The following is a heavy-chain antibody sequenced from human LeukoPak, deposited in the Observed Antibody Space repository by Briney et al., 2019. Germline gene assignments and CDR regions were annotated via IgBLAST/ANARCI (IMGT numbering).Heavy chain of an antibody. V-gene: IGHV4-34*01. Sequence: PSETLSLTCAVYGGSFSGYYWSWIRQPPGKGLEWIGEINHSGSTNYNPPLKSRVTISVDTSKNQFSLKLSSVTAADTAVYYCARGGWLLGPDYWGQGTLVTVSS. J-gene: IGHJ4*02. CDR2: INHSGST. CDR3: ARGGWLLGPDY. D-gene: IGHD5-12*01. CDR1: GGSFSGYY.